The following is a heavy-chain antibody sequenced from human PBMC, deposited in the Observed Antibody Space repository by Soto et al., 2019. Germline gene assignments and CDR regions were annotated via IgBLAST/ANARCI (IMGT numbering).Heavy chain of an antibody. Sequence: SETLSLTCAVSGGSISSGGYSWSWIRQPPGKGLEWIGYIYHSGSTYYNPSLKSRVTISVDRSKNQFSLKLSSVTAADTAVYYCARGFGYDILTGSPYGMDVWGQATKVTVSS. D-gene: IGHD3-9*01. J-gene: IGHJ6*02. CDR2: IYHSGST. CDR3: ARGFGYDILTGSPYGMDV. CDR1: GGSISSGGYS. V-gene: IGHV4-30-2*01.